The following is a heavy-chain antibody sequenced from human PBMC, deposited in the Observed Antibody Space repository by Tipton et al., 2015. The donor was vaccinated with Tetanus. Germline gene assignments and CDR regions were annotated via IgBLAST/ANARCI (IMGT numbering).Heavy chain of an antibody. D-gene: IGHD4-17*01. CDR2: IYYSGST. Sequence: LRLSCTVSGGSISSYYWSWIRQPPGKGLEWIGYIYYSGSTNYNPSLKSRVTISVDTSKNQFSLKLSSVTAADTAVYYCAGGGRYDYGVQGWFDPWGQGTLVTVSS. V-gene: IGHV4-59*01. CDR1: GGSISSYY. J-gene: IGHJ5*02. CDR3: AGGGRYDYGVQGWFDP.